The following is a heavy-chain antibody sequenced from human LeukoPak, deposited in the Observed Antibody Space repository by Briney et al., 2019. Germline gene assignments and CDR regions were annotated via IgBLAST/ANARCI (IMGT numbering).Heavy chain of an antibody. J-gene: IGHJ4*02. CDR2: IFRSGTT. V-gene: IGHV4-38-2*02. D-gene: IGHD3-16*01. CDR1: GYSISSGYY. CDR3: ARVTFGGVVFPY. Sequence: SETLSLTCTVSGYSISSGYYWGWIRQPPGKGLEWIGSIFRSGTTYYNPSLRSRVTISVDTSKNQFSLKLSSVTAADTAVYYCARVTFGGVVFPYWGQGTPVTVSS.